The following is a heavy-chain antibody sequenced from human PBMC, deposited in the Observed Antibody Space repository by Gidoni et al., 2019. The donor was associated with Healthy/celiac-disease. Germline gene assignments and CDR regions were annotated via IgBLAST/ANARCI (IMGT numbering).Heavy chain of an antibody. CDR3: ARVDGVLAVAGPLYYFDY. J-gene: IGHJ4*02. D-gene: IGHD6-19*01. V-gene: IGHV1-18*01. Sequence: QVQLVQSGAEVKKPGASVMVSCKASGYTFTSYGISWVRQAPGQGLEWMGWISAYNGNTNYAQKLQGRVTMTTDTSTSTAYMELRSLRADDTAVYYCARVDGVLAVAGPLYYFDYWGQGTLVTVSS. CDR2: ISAYNGNT. CDR1: GYTFTSYG.